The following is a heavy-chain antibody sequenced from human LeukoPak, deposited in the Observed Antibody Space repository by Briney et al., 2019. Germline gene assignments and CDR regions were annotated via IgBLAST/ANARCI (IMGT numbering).Heavy chain of an antibody. V-gene: IGHV1-69*06. CDR2: IIPAFGTA. D-gene: IGHD1-7*01. CDR1: GDTPHSRA. J-gene: IGHJ4*02. Sequence: GASVKVSCESSGDTPHSRAISWVRQAPGQGLEWMGRIIPAFGTANYAQKFQGRVAITADKSTRTAYMEMSSLRSEDTAVYYCARDYNWNFANSSPFDYWGQGTLVTVSS. CDR3: ARDYNWNFANSSPFDY.